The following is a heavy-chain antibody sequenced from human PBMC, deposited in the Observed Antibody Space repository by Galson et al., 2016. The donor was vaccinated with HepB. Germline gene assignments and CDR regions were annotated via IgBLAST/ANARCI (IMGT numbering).Heavy chain of an antibody. CDR2: ISNTRSVI. D-gene: IGHD6-13*01. V-gene: IGHV3-48*02. CDR1: GFNFGAYS. CDR3: ARHSRPELGIEPPGTRWFDF. J-gene: IGHJ5*01. Sequence: SLRLSCAASGFNFGAYSMNWVRQAPGKGQEWISFISNTRSVIHYADSVKGRFTISRDNVNNSLYLQMNSLRDEDTAVYYCARHSRPELGIEPPGTRWFDFWGQGPLVTVSS.